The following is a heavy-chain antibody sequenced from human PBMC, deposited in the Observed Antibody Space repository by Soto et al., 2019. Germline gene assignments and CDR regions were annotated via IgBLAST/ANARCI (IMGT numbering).Heavy chain of an antibody. CDR2: IYRSGST. D-gene: IGHD2-2*01. J-gene: IGHJ4*02. CDR1: GGSIISSLW. V-gene: IGHV4-4*02. CDR3: ASLIRDAYNYAPFSTWDY. Sequence: SETLSLTCAVCGGSIISSLWWSWVRQSPGKGLEWIGEIYRSGSTNYNPSLKSRVTISLDESKNQFSLKLTSVTAADTAVYYCASLIRDAYNYAPFSTWDYWGQGTRVTVSS.